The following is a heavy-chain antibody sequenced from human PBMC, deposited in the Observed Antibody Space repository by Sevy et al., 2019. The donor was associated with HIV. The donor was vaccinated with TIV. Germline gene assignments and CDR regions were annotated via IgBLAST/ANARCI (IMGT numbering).Heavy chain of an antibody. CDR2: TRNKADGYTP. D-gene: IGHD6-13*01. V-gene: IGHV3-72*01. CDR1: GFTFSDHY. CDR3: ATHAGIAAAGRVFDY. J-gene: IGHJ4*02. Sequence: GGSLRLSCVASGFTFSDHYMEWVRQAPGKGLEWVGRTRNKADGYTPEYAASVKGRFTISRDESKNSLYVQMNSLKAEDTAVYYSATHAGIAAAGRVFDYWGQGTLVTVSS.